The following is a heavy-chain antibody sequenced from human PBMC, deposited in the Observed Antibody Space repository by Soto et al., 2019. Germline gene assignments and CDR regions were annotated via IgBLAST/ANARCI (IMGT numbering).Heavy chain of an antibody. Sequence: EVQLVESGGGLVQPGGSLRLSCAASGFTVSSNYMSWVRQAPGKGLEWVSVIYSGGSTYYADSVKGRFTISRDNSKNTLYLQMNSLRAEYTAVYYCARGTTVTRLFDYWGQGTLVTVSS. V-gene: IGHV3-66*01. CDR3: ARGTTVTRLFDY. CDR2: IYSGGST. D-gene: IGHD4-17*01. CDR1: GFTVSSNY. J-gene: IGHJ4*02.